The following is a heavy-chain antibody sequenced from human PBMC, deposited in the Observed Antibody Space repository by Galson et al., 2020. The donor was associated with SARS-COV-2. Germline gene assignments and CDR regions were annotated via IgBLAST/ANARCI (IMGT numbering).Heavy chain of an antibody. CDR3: AKDQDTCDYGAGCYGMDV. V-gene: IGHV3-30*02. CDR2: IRYDGSNK. J-gene: IGHJ6*02. CDR1: GFTFSSYG. D-gene: IGHD4-17*01. Sequence: GGSLRLSCAASGFTFSSYGMHWVRQAPGKGLEWVAFIRYDGSNKYYADSVKGRFTISRDNSKNTLYLQMNSLRAEDTAVYYCAKDQDTCDYGAGCYGMDVWGQGTTVTVSS.